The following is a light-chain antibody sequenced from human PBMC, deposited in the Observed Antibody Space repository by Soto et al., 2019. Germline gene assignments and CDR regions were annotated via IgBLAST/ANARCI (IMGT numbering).Light chain of an antibody. CDR3: QQYGSSPRT. J-gene: IGKJ1*01. CDR2: GAS. V-gene: IGKV3-20*01. CDR1: QSVSSSY. Sequence: EIVLTQSPGTLSLSPGERATLSWRASQSVSSSYLAWYQQKPGQAPRLLIYGASSRATGIPDRFSGSGSGTDFTLPISRLEPEDFVVYYCQQYGSSPRTFGQGTKVEIK.